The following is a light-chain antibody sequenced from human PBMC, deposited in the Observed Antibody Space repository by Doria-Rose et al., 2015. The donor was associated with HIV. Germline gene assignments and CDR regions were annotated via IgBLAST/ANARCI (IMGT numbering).Light chain of an antibody. J-gene: IGLJ1*01. V-gene: IGLV7-46*01. Sequence: AVVTQESALTTSPGETVTLTCRSSTGAVTTSNYANWVQEKPDHLFTGLIGGTNNRAPGVPARFSGHLIGDKAALTITGAQTEDEAIYFCALWYSTHYVFGGGTKVTVL. CDR2: GTN. CDR3: ALWYSTHYV. CDR1: TGAVTTSNY.